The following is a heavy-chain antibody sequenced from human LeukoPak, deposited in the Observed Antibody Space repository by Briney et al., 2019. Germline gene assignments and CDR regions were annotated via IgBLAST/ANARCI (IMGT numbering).Heavy chain of an antibody. Sequence: PSETLSLTCTVSGGSISSYYWSWIRQPPGKGLEWIGYIYYSGSTNYNPSLKSRVTISVATSKNQFSLKRSSVTAADTAVYYCARRVYYYDSSGYFVDWGQGTLVTVSS. CDR3: ARRVYYYDSSGYFVD. J-gene: IGHJ4*02. V-gene: IGHV4-59*08. D-gene: IGHD3-22*01. CDR1: GGSISSYY. CDR2: IYYSGST.